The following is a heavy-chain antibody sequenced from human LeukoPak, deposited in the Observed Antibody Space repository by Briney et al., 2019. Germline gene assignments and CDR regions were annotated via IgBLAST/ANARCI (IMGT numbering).Heavy chain of an antibody. V-gene: IGHV5-51*01. D-gene: IGHD6-19*01. CDR3: ARYSSGWYEEIDY. CDR1: GYSFTSYW. CDR2: IYPGDSDT. J-gene: IGHJ4*02. Sequence: GESLKIFCKGSGYSFTSYWIGWLRQMPGKGLEWMGIIYPGDSDTRYSPSFQGQVTISADKSISTAYLQWSSLKASDTAMYYCARYSSGWYEEIDYWGQGTLVTVSS.